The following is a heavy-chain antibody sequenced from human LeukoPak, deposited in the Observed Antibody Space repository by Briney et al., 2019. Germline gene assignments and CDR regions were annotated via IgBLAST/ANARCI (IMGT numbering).Heavy chain of an antibody. J-gene: IGHJ4*02. V-gene: IGHV3-48*03. CDR3: AKDGVRGDILTGYSFFDS. Sequence: GGSLRLSCAASGFAFSSYEMNWVRQAPGKGLEWVSYISSSGITIYYADSVKGRFTISRDNSKNTHYLQMNSLRAEDTAVYYCAKDGVRGDILTGYSFFDSWGQGTLVTVSS. D-gene: IGHD3-9*01. CDR1: GFAFSSYE. CDR2: ISSSGITI.